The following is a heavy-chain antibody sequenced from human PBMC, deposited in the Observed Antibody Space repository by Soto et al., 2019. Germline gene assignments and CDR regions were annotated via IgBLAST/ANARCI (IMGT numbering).Heavy chain of an antibody. CDR3: ARGNALDV. V-gene: IGHV6-1*01. J-gene: IGHJ3*01. CDR2: TYYRSKWFH. D-gene: IGHD3-10*01. CDR1: GDSVSSDITS. Sequence: QGQLQQSGPGLVKPSQTLALTCAISGDSVSSDITSWNWIRQSPSRGLEWLGRTYYRSKWFHDYAASVKSRITINPDTSKNQFSLELNSMTPEAKAVYYCARGNALDVWGQGTVVTVSS.